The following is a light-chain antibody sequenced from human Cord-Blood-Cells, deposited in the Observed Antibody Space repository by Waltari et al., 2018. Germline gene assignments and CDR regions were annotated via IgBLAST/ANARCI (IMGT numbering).Light chain of an antibody. CDR1: QRVLYSSNNKNY. Sequence: DIVLTQSPDSLAVYLGERATIKCTSSQRVLYSSNNKNYLAWYQQKPGQPPKLLIYWASTRESGVPDRFSGSGSGTDFTLTISSLQAEDVAVYYCQQYYSTPPMYTFGQGTKLEIK. CDR2: WAS. CDR3: QQYYSTPPMYT. V-gene: IGKV4-1*01. J-gene: IGKJ2*01.